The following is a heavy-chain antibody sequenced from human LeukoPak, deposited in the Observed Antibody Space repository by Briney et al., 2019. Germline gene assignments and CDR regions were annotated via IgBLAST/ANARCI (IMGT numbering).Heavy chain of an antibody. D-gene: IGHD6-19*01. Sequence: SETLSLTCAVSGYSISSGYYWGWIRQSPGKGLEWIGSIYHSGSTYYNPSLKSRVTISVDTSKNQFSLKLSSVTAADTAVYYCARGGYSSGQGGEIAFDYWGQGTLVTVSS. CDR3: ARGGYSSGQGGEIAFDY. CDR1: GYSISSGYY. CDR2: IYHSGST. V-gene: IGHV4-38-2*01. J-gene: IGHJ4*02.